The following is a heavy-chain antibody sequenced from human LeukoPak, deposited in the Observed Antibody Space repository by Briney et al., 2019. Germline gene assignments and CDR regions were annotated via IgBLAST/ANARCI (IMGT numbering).Heavy chain of an antibody. Sequence: GASVKVSCKASGYTFTSYGISWVRQAPGQGLEWMGWINSYNGDTKYAQKFQGRVTMTRDTSISTAYLELNRLISDDTAVYYCAKYENSRKAFDIWGQGTMVTVSA. J-gene: IGHJ3*02. CDR1: GYTFTSYG. CDR3: AKYENSRKAFDI. D-gene: IGHD3-3*01. V-gene: IGHV1-18*01. CDR2: INSYNGDT.